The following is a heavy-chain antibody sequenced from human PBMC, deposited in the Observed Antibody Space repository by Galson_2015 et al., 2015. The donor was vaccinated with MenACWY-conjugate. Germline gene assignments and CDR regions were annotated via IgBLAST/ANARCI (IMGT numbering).Heavy chain of an antibody. CDR3: AREGGGKWQQFGGAFDI. V-gene: IGHV3-53*01. D-gene: IGHD3-16*01. Sequence: YYADSVKGRFTISRDNSKNTLYLQMNNLRAEDTAVYYCAREGGGKWQQFGGAFDIWGQGTLVIVSS. J-gene: IGHJ3*02.